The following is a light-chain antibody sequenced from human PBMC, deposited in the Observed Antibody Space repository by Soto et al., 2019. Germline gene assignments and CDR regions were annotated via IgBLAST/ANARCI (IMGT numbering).Light chain of an antibody. V-gene: IGKV3-20*01. CDR2: GAS. Sequence: EVVLTQSPCTLSLSPGERATLSCRASQSVSSSYLAWYQQKPGQAPRLLIYGASSRATGIPDRFSGSGSGTDFTLSISGLEPEDFAVYYCQKYGSSPTFGQGTRLEIK. CDR3: QKYGSSPT. CDR1: QSVSSSY. J-gene: IGKJ5*01.